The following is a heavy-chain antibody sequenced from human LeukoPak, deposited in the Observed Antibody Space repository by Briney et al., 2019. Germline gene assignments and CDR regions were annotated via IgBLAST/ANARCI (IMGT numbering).Heavy chain of an antibody. J-gene: IGHJ4*02. V-gene: IGHV3-23*01. CDR2: ITANGRST. Sequence: GGSLRLSCAASGFTFSNYAMSWVRQAPGKGLEWVSAITANGRSTYYADSVKGRFTISRDNSKDTLYLQMNNLRAEDTALYYCAKEVLGYFDFWGQGTQVTVSS. D-gene: IGHD4/OR15-4a*01. CDR1: GFTFSNYA. CDR3: AKEVLGYFDF.